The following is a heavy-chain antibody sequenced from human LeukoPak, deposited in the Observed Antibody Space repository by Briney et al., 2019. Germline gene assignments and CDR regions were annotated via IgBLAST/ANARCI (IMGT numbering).Heavy chain of an antibody. J-gene: IGHJ4*02. CDR2: FSYRGST. CDR3: ARDGEGDEGWDY. Sequence: SETLSLTCTVSGVSMDVSITRHHWTWVRQPPGKGLEWIGHFSYRGSTNYNPSLKSRVTISVDTSKNQFSLRLSSVTAADTAVYYCARDGEGDEGWDYWGQGTLVTVSS. D-gene: IGHD7-27*01. CDR1: GVSMDVSITRHH. V-gene: IGHV4-61*01.